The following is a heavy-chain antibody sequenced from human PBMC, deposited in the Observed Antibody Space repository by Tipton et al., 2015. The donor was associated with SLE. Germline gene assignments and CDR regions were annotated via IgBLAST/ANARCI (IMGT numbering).Heavy chain of an antibody. CDR2: IYYSGST. D-gene: IGHD6-6*01. CDR1: GGSVSSGGYY. V-gene: IGHV4-31*02. Sequence: LRLSCTVSGGSVSSGGYYWNWIRQHPGKGLEWIGYIYYSGSTYYNPSLKSRVTISVDTSKNQFSLRLSSVTAADTAVYYCARRSSSLGVYFDYWGQGTLVTVSS. CDR3: ARRSSSLGVYFDY. J-gene: IGHJ4*02.